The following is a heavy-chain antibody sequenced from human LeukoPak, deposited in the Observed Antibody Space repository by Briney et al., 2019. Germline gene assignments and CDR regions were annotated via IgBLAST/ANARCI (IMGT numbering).Heavy chain of an antibody. J-gene: IGHJ6*02. D-gene: IGHD1-26*01. CDR1: GYIFTSYA. V-gene: IGHV7-4-1*02. CDR2: INTNTGNP. Sequence: GASVKVSCKASGYIFTSYAMNWVRQAPGQGLEWMGGINTNTGNPTYAQGFTGRFVFSLDTSVSTAHLQISSLKAEDTAVYYCARDQTDSGGYNQYYYYGMDVWGQGTTVTVSS. CDR3: ARDQTDSGGYNQYYYYGMDV.